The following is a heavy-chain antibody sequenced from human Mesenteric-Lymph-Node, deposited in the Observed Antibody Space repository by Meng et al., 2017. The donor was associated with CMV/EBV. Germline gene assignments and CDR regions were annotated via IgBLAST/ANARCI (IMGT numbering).Heavy chain of an antibody. Sequence: GGSLRLSCAASGFTFSSDGMHWVRQAPGKGLEWVAFIRYDGSNKYYADSVKGRFTISRDNSKNTLYLQMNSLRAEDTAVYYCAKDQDGYNTFDYWGQGTLVTVSS. CDR2: IRYDGSNK. CDR1: GFTFSSDG. J-gene: IGHJ4*02. CDR3: AKDQDGYNTFDY. V-gene: IGHV3-30*02. D-gene: IGHD5-24*01.